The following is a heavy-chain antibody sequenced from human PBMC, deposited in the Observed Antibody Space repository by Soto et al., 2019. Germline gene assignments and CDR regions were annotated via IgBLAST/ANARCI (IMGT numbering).Heavy chain of an antibody. CDR3: ARSMYSTSAQLYYGMDV. CDR2: MYHSGIT. V-gene: IGHV4-38-2*01. D-gene: IGHD6-6*01. CDR1: GYSIRSGYF. J-gene: IGHJ6*02. Sequence: SETLSLTCAVSGYSIRSGYFWGWIRQPPGKGLEWIGSMYHSGITYYNLSLKSRVTISVDTSKNQLSLKLSSATAADTAVYYCARSMYSTSAQLYYGMDVWGQGTTVTSP.